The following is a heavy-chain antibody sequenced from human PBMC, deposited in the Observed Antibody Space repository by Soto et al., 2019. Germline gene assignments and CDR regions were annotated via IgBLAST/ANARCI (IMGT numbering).Heavy chain of an antibody. V-gene: IGHV3-23*01. Sequence: GGSLRLSCAGSGFTFSDYAISWVRQAPEKGLQWVSAMSGSGGSIYYAASVKGRFTISRDNSKNTVYLQMSSLRGEDTAIYYCAKTFGSNWLLDYWGQGTLVTVSS. J-gene: IGHJ4*02. D-gene: IGHD6-13*01. CDR2: MSGSGGSI. CDR1: GFTFSDYA. CDR3: AKTFGSNWLLDY.